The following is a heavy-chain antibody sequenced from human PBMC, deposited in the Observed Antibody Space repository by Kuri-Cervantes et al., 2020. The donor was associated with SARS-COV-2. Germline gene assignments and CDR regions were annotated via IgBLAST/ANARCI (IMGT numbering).Heavy chain of an antibody. J-gene: IGHJ4*02. Sequence: SETLSLTCTVSGGSISSGGYYWSWIRQPPGKGLEWIGYIYHSGSTYYNPSLKSRVTISVDRSKNQFSLKLSSATAADTAVYYCARDSRVGIAAAGLYYWGQGTLVTVSS. D-gene: IGHD6-13*01. CDR2: IYHSGST. CDR3: ARDSRVGIAAAGLYY. V-gene: IGHV4-30-2*01. CDR1: GGSISSGGYY.